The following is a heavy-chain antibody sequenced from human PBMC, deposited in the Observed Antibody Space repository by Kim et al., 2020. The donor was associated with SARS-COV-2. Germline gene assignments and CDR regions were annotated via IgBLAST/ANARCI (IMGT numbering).Heavy chain of an antibody. CDR1: GGTFSSYA. J-gene: IGHJ4*02. V-gene: IGHV1-69*04. D-gene: IGHD3-10*01. Sequence: SVKVSCKASGGTFSSYAISWVRQAPGQGLEWMGRIIPILGIANYAQKFQGRVTITADKSTSTAYMELSSLRSEDTAVYYCARRRGVWFGESLDYWGQGTLVTVSS. CDR2: IIPILGIA. CDR3: ARRRGVWFGESLDY.